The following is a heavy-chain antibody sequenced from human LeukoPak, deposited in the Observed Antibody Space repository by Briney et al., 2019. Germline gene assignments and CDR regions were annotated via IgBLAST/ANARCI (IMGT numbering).Heavy chain of an antibody. J-gene: IGHJ4*02. CDR1: GFTFSSYA. D-gene: IGHD3-22*01. V-gene: IGHV3-23*01. CDR2: VSGSGGST. Sequence: GGSLRLSCAASGFTFSSYAMSWVRQAPGKGLEWVSAVSGSGGSTYYADSVKGRFTISRDNSKNTLYLQMNSLRAEDTAVYYCAKDRDDSSGYYYWVGYYFDYWGQGTLVTVSS. CDR3: AKDRDDSSGYYYWVGYYFDY.